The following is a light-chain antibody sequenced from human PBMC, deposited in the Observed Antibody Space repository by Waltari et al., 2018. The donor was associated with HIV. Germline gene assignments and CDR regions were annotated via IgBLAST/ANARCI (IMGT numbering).Light chain of an antibody. J-gene: IGLJ2*01. CDR2: DVN. Sequence: QSALTQPRSVSGSPGQSVAISCTGTSNDVGGYDSVSWYQQHPGKAPKLMIFDVNKRPSGVPDRFSGSKSGNTASLTISGLQAEDEADYSCCSYAGSNTFVFGGGTKLTVI. V-gene: IGLV2-11*01. CDR1: SNDVGGYDS. CDR3: CSYAGSNTFV.